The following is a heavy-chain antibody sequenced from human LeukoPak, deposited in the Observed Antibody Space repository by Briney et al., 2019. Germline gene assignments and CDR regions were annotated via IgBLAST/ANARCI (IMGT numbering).Heavy chain of an antibody. D-gene: IGHD6-19*01. CDR2: IYYSGST. CDR1: GGSISSYY. V-gene: IGHV4-59*01. CDR3: ARVGWRQWLLDAFDI. J-gene: IGHJ3*02. Sequence: SETLSLTCTVSGGSISSYYWSWLRQPPGKGLEWIGYIYYSGSTNYNPSLKSRVTISVDTSKNQFSLKLSSVTAADTAVYYCARVGWRQWLLDAFDIWGQGTMVTVSS.